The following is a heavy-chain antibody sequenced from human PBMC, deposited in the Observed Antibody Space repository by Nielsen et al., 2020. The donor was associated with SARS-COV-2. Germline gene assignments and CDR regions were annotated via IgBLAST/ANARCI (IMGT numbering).Heavy chain of an antibody. CDR3: ARANYKAFDI. J-gene: IGHJ3*02. D-gene: IGHD1-7*01. CDR1: GFTFSDHY. V-gene: IGHV3-72*01. CDR2: TRNKANSYTT. Sequence: GGSLRLSCAASGFTFSDHYMDWVRQAPGKGLEWVGRTRNKANSYTTEYAASVKGRFTISRDDSKNSLYLQMNSLKTEDTAVYYCARANYKAFDIWGQGTMVTVSS.